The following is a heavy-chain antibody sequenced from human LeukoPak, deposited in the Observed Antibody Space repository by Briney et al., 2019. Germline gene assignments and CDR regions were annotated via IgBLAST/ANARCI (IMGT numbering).Heavy chain of an antibody. J-gene: IGHJ4*02. CDR1: GGSFSGYY. Sequence: TSETLSLTCAVYGGSFSGYYSSWIRQPPGKGLEWIGEINHSGSTNYNPSLKSRVTTSVGTSKNQFSLKLSSVTAADTAVYYCARGKRGYSSSWYDYWGQRTLVTVS. CDR3: ARGKRGYSSSWYDY. V-gene: IGHV4-34*01. CDR2: INHSGST. D-gene: IGHD6-13*01.